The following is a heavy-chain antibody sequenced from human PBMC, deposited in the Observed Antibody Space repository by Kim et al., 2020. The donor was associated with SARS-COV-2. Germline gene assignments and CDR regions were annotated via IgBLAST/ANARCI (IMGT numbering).Heavy chain of an antibody. J-gene: IGHJ4*02. V-gene: IGHV4-59*08. D-gene: IGHD3-22*01. CDR1: GDSIRNYY. CDR3: ARHEYDSTDYYYPVFFDY. Sequence: SETLSLTCTVSGDSIRNYYWSWIRQPPGKGLEWIGYIYYTGSINLSPSFKSRVSMSVDMSKNQFSLRLTSVTAADTAVYYCARHEYDSTDYYYPVFFDYWGQGTLVAVSS. CDR2: IYYTGSI.